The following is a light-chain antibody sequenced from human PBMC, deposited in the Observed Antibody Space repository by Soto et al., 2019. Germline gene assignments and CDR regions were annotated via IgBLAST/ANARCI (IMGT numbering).Light chain of an antibody. CDR1: SSDFGNYNL. Sequence: QSVLTQPASVSGSPGQSITISCTGTSSDFGNYNLVSWYQQHPGKVPKLILFEVNKRPSGVSGRFSGSKSGNTASLTISGLQAEDEADYYCCSFTSSNTHVFGTGTKAPS. CDR2: EVN. J-gene: IGLJ1*01. CDR3: CSFTSSNTHV. V-gene: IGLV2-23*02.